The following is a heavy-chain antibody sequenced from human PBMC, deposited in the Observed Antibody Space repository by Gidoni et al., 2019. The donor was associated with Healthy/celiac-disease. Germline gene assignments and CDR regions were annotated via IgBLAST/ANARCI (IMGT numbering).Heavy chain of an antibody. V-gene: IGHV3-66*02. Sequence: EVQLVESGGGLVQPGGSLRLSCAASGFTVSSNYMSWARQAPGKGLEWVSVIYSGGSTYYADSVKGRFTISRDNSKNTLYLQMNSLRAEDTAVYYCARPIGYCTNGVCYTGRDDAFDIWGQGTMVTVSS. CDR2: IYSGGST. CDR3: ARPIGYCTNGVCYTGRDDAFDI. J-gene: IGHJ3*02. D-gene: IGHD2-8*01. CDR1: GFTVSSNY.